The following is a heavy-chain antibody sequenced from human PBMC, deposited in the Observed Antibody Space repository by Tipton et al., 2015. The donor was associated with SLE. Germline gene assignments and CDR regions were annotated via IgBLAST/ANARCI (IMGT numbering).Heavy chain of an antibody. CDR2: IYYGGTA. J-gene: IGHJ4*02. CDR1: GGSISTYY. D-gene: IGHD2-15*01. Sequence: TLSLTCTVSGGSISTYYWSWIRQPPGRGLEWIGFIYYGGTANNNPSLKSRVTISVDRSKNQFSLRLSSVTTADTAVYYCARQRGGDFDYWGQGTLVTVSS. V-gene: IGHV4-59*08. CDR3: ARQRGGDFDY.